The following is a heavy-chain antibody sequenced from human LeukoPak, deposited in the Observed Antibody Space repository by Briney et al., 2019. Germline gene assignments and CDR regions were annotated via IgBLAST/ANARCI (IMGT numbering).Heavy chain of an antibody. Sequence: GSLRLSCAASGFTFSSYAMHWVRQAPGKGLEWVAVISYDGSNKYYADSVKGRFTISRDNSKNTLYLQMNSLRAEDTAVYYCAKDETGTFDYWGQGTQVTVSS. V-gene: IGHV3-30*04. CDR2: ISYDGSNK. J-gene: IGHJ4*02. CDR1: GFTFSSYA. D-gene: IGHD3/OR15-3a*01. CDR3: AKDETGTFDY.